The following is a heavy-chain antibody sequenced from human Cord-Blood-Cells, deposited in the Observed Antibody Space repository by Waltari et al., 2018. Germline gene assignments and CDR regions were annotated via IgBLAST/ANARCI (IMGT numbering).Heavy chain of an antibody. Sequence: QVQLVQSGAEVKKPGASVKVSCKASGYTFTSYYMHWVRQAPGQGLGWMGIINPSGGSTSYAQKFQGRVTMTRDTSTSTVYMELSSLRSEDTAVYYCARVMDYYDSSGYSSLDYWGQGTLVTVSS. CDR1: GYTFTSYY. J-gene: IGHJ4*02. CDR3: ARVMDYYDSSGYSSLDY. V-gene: IGHV1-46*01. CDR2: INPSGGST. D-gene: IGHD3-22*01.